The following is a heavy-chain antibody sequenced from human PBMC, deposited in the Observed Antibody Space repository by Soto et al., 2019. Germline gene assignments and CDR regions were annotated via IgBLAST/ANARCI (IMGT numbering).Heavy chain of an antibody. CDR2: IWYDGSNK. J-gene: IGHJ4*02. V-gene: IGHV3-33*01. D-gene: IGHD5-18*01. Sequence: GGSLRLSCAASGFTFSSYGMHWVRQAPGKGLEWVAVIWYDGSNKYYADSVKGRFTISRDNSKNTLYLQINSLRAEDTAVYYCARDGGSGGDTAMVPPLCYFDYWGQGTLVTVSS. CDR1: GFTFSSYG. CDR3: ARDGGSGGDTAMVPPLCYFDY.